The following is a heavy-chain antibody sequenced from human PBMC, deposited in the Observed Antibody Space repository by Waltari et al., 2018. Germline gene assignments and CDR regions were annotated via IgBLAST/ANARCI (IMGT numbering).Heavy chain of an antibody. D-gene: IGHD2-21*02. Sequence: EVQLVESGGGLVQPGRSLRLSCAASGFNFADYAMHWVRQAPGEGRGWVAGISCNRESIGYADSGQGRFTISRDNAKNSMFLQIHSLRPEDTALYYCVKDVLSDCGGDCYSEHWGQGTLLTVSS. CDR3: VKDVLSDCGGDCYSEH. V-gene: IGHV3-9*01. CDR1: GFNFADYA. J-gene: IGHJ4*02. CDR2: ISCNRESI.